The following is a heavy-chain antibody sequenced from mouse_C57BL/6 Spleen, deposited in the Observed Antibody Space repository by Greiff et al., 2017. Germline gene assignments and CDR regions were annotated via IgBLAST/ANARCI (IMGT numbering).Heavy chain of an antibody. Sequence: QVQLQQPGAELVKPGASVKLSCKASGYTFTSYWMHWVKQRPGQGLEWIGMIHPNSGSTNYNEKFKSKATLTVDKSSSTAYMQLSSLTSEDSAVYYCASYGSRGYYCDYWGQGTTLTVSS. V-gene: IGHV1-64*01. CDR2: IHPNSGST. CDR3: ASYGSRGYYCDY. D-gene: IGHD1-1*01. CDR1: GYTFTSYW. J-gene: IGHJ2*01.